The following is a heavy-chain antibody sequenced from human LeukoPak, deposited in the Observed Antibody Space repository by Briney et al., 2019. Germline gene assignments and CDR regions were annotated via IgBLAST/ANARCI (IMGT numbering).Heavy chain of an antibody. V-gene: IGHV3-74*01. CDR2: INSDGSST. CDR3: ARDRIDRFDP. Sequence: GSLRLSCAASGFTFSTYAMIWIRQAPGKGLVWVSRINSDGSSTSYADSVKGRFTISRDNAKNTLYLQMNSLRAEDTAVYYCARDRIDRFDPWGQGTLVTVSS. CDR1: GFTFSTYA. J-gene: IGHJ5*02.